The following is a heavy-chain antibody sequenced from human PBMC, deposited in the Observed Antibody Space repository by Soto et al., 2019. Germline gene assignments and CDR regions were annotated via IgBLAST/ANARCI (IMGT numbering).Heavy chain of an antibody. V-gene: IGHV4-34*01. CDR1: ADSFSTYY. CDR3: VGGRGRLVGFDY. Sequence: QVQLQQWGAGLLKPSETLSLPCGVNADSFSTYYWILIRQPPGKGLEWIGVIDHSGNTNYSPSLKIRVIMSVDTSKTQFSLRLTSVPAADTAGYYFVGGRGRLVGFDYWGQGTLVTVSS. CDR2: IDHSGNT. D-gene: IGHD1-26*01. J-gene: IGHJ4*02.